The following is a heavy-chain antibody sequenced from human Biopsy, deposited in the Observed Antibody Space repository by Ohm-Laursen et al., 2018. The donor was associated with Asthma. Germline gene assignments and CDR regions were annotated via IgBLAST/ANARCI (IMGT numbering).Heavy chain of an antibody. CDR1: GFVFSQCG. V-gene: IGHV3-30*03. D-gene: IGHD3-22*01. CDR3: ARQSGQDYGDSSGFDT. Sequence: SLRLSCAASGFVFSQCGMHWVRQGPGKGLEWVALVSSDGHNKYYEDSVKGRFTISRDNSRNRLYLQINRLTVEGSAVYFCARQSGQDYGDSSGFDTWGQGTKVAVSS. J-gene: IGHJ3*02. CDR2: VSSDGHNK.